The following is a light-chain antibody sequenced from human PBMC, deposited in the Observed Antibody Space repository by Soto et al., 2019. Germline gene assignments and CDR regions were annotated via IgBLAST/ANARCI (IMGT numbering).Light chain of an antibody. CDR1: QSVSGSY. Sequence: ETVLTQSPGTLSLSPGERATLSCRASQSVSGSYLAWYQQKPGQAPRLLIYGVSSRATGIPDRFSGSGSGTDFTLTISRPEPEDFAVYYCQQYGSSRTFGQGTKVEI. V-gene: IGKV3-20*01. J-gene: IGKJ1*01. CDR3: QQYGSSRT. CDR2: GVS.